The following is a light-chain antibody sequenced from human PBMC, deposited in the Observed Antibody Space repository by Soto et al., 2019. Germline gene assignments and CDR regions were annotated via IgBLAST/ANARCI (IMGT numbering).Light chain of an antibody. CDR2: AAS. Sequence: IRMTQCPSSLSASVGDIVTITCLASQSISIYLNWYQQKPGKAPKLLIYAASSLQSGVPSRFSGSGSGTDFTLTISSLQPEDFATYYCQQSYSTPLITFGQGTRLEIK. CDR1: QSISIY. J-gene: IGKJ5*01. CDR3: QQSYSTPLIT. V-gene: IGKV1-39*01.